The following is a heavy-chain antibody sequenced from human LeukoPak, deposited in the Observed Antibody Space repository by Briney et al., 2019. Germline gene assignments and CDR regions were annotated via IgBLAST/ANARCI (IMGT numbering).Heavy chain of an antibody. D-gene: IGHD3-22*01. CDR3: ARRDDSSGYHKIFDY. V-gene: IGHV4-4*02. CDR2: IHHTGSV. CDR1: GGSISSNNW. J-gene: IGHJ4*02. Sequence: PSETLSLTCDVSGGSISSNNWWNWVRQAPGKGLEWIGEIHHTGSVNYNPSLKGRVTISVDTSKNQFSLKLSSVTAADTAVYYCARRDDSSGYHKIFDYWGPGTLVTVSS.